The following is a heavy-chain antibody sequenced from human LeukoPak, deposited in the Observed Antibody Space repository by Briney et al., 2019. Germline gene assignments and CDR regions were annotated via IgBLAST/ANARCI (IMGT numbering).Heavy chain of an antibody. CDR3: ARGVETVDGYYIDL. Sequence: GGSLRLSCAASGFTFDSYWMNWVRQAPGKGLEWVSKINQDGSEKAYVESVKGRFTISRDNAENSLYLQMHGLRVEDTALYFCARGVETVDGYYIDLWGQGTPVTVSS. CDR1: GFTFDSYW. J-gene: IGHJ6*02. D-gene: IGHD3-22*01. CDR2: INQDGSEK. V-gene: IGHV3-7*05.